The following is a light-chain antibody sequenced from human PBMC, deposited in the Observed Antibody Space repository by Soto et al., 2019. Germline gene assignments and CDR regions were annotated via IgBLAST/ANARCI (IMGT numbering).Light chain of an antibody. J-gene: IGLJ1*01. V-gene: IGLV2-14*01. CDR1: SSDIGDYNY. Sequence: QSALTQPASVSGSPGQSITIFCVGTSSDIGDYNYVSWYQQHPGKVPKVIIFDVSNRPSGVSYRFSGTKSGNTASLTVSGLQAEDEAHYYCCSYTRSGTLIFGTGTKLTVL. CDR2: DVS. CDR3: CSYTRSGTLI.